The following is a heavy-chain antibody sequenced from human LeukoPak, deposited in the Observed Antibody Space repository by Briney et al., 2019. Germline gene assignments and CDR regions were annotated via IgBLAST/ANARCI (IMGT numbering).Heavy chain of an antibody. V-gene: IGHV1-8*03. D-gene: IGHD4-17*01. J-gene: IGHJ6*03. CDR2: MNPNSGNT. Sequence: ASVKVSCKASGYTFTSYDINWVRQATGQGLEWMGWMNPNSGNTGYAQKFQGRVTITRNTSISTAYMELSSLRSEDTALYYCAREAGAIYGDSYYYYYYMDVWGKGTTVTVSS. CDR3: AREAGAIYGDSYYYYYYMDV. CDR1: GYTFTSYD.